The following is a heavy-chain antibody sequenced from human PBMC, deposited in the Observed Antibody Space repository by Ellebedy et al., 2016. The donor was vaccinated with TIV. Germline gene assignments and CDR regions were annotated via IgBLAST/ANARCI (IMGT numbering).Heavy chain of an antibody. CDR1: GFPFSSYA. D-gene: IGHD6-13*01. J-gene: IGHJ4*02. CDR3: AKGWLGAGAGTDFDY. Sequence: GESLKISXAASGFPFSSYAMSWVRQPPGKGLEWVSSISDSGGNTYYADSVRGRFTFSRDNSKNTLHLQMNSLRAEDTAVYYCAKGWLGAGAGTDFDYWGRGTLVTVSS. V-gene: IGHV3-23*01. CDR2: ISDSGGNT.